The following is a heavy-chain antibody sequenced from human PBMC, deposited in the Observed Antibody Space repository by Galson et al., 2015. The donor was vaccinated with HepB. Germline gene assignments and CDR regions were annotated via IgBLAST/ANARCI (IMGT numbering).Heavy chain of an antibody. V-gene: IGHV3-23*01. D-gene: IGHD6-19*01. Sequence: SLRLSCAASGFTFSGYVLSWVRQTPRKGLEWVSGISGSGDTTYYADSVKGRFTISRDNSKNTLYLQMNSLRAEDTAVYYCAKDHGSGWSTDYWGQGTLVTVSS. CDR2: ISGSGDTT. CDR1: GFTFSGYV. J-gene: IGHJ4*02. CDR3: AKDHGSGWSTDY.